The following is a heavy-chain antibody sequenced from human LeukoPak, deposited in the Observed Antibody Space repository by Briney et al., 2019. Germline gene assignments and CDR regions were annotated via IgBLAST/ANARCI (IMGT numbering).Heavy chain of an antibody. V-gene: IGHV4-38-2*02. CDR2: IYRSGST. CDR1: GYSISSGYY. CDR3: ARDLEIVATRWFDP. Sequence: SETLSLTCTVSGYSISSGYYWGWIRQPPGKGLEWIGSIYRSGSTNYNPSLKSRVTISVDTSKNQFSLKLSSVTAADTAVYYCARDLEIVATRWFDPWGQGTLVTVSS. D-gene: IGHD5-12*01. J-gene: IGHJ5*02.